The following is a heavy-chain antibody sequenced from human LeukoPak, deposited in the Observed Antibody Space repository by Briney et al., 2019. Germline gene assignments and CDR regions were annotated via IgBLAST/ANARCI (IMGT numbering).Heavy chain of an antibody. CDR2: ISAYNGNT. CDR3: ARDSPLGYCSSTSCYAPRFDY. Sequence: ASVKVSCKASGYTFTSYGISWVRQAPGQGLEWMGWISAYNGNTNYAQKLQCRVTMTTDTSTSTAYMELRSLRSDDTAVYYCARDSPLGYCSSTSCYAPRFDYWGQGTLVTVSS. D-gene: IGHD2-2*01. V-gene: IGHV1-18*01. J-gene: IGHJ4*02. CDR1: GYTFTSYG.